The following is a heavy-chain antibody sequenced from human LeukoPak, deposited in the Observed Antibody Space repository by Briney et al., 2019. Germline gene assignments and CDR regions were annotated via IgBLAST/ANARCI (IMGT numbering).Heavy chain of an antibody. CDR1: GFIFSSYC. J-gene: IGHJ6*02. Sequence: GGSLRLSRAASGFIFSSYCMHGVRQASGKGLEWVADKSYDGSNIHYADSVKGRFTISRDNSKNTLYLQMNSLRAEDTAVYYCAKDRRYSSSWYPGNRFYYYGMDVWGQGTTVTVSS. CDR2: KSYDGSNI. CDR3: AKDRRYSSSWYPGNRFYYYGMDV. V-gene: IGHV3-30*18. D-gene: IGHD6-13*01.